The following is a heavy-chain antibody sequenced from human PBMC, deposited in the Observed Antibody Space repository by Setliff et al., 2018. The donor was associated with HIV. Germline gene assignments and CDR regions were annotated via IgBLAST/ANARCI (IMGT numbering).Heavy chain of an antibody. J-gene: IGHJ6*04. V-gene: IGHV1-8*02. CDR3: ARGKGVGGVVITGGLDV. D-gene: IGHD3-10*01. CDR2: MNPNSGNT. Sequence: GASVKVSCKASGYTFTSYDINWVRQATGQGLEWMGWMNPNSGNTGYAQKFQGRVTMTRNTAISTAYMGLSSLTSEDTAVYYCARGKGVGGVVITGGLDVWGKGTTVTVSS. CDR1: GYTFTSYD.